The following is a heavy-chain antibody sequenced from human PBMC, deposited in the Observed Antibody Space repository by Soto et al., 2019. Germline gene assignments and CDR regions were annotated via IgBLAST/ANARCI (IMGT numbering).Heavy chain of an antibody. CDR2: IYYSGST. CDR1: GGSFSGYY. Sequence: SETLSLTCAVYGGSFSGYYWSWIRQPPGKGLEWIGSIYYSGSTYYNPSLKSRVTISVDTSKNQFSLKLSSVTAADTAVYYCAGIVVAGTYWFDPWGQGTLVTVSS. CDR3: AGIVVAGTYWFDP. J-gene: IGHJ5*02. V-gene: IGHV4-34*01. D-gene: IGHD6-19*01.